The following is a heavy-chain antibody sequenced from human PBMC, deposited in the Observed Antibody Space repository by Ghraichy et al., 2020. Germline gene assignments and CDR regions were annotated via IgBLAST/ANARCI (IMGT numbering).Heavy chain of an antibody. V-gene: IGHV3-53*04. CDR2: IYSGGST. Sequence: LSLTCAASGFTVSSNYMSWVRQAPGKGLEWVSVIYSGGSTYYADSVKGRFTISRHNSKNTLYLQMNSLRAEDTAVYYCATYDYGVLDAFDIWGQGTMVTVSS. CDR3: ATYDYGVLDAFDI. D-gene: IGHD4-17*01. CDR1: GFTVSSNY. J-gene: IGHJ3*02.